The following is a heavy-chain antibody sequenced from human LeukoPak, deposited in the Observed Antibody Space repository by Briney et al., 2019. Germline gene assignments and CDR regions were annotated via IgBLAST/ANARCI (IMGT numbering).Heavy chain of an antibody. V-gene: IGHV3-15*01. CDR2: IKSKTDGGTT. CDR3: TTGPFDYYGSASYLANGMDV. D-gene: IGHD3-10*01. J-gene: IGHJ6*02. CDR1: GFTFSNAW. Sequence: GGSRRLSCAASGFTFSNAWMSWVRQAPGKGLEWVGRIKSKTDGGTTDYTAPVKSRFTISRDDSKNTLYLRMNSLKTEDTAVYYCTTGPFDYYGSASYLANGMDVWGQGTTVTVS.